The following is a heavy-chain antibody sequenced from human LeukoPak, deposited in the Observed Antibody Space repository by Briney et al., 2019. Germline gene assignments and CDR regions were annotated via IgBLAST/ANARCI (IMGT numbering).Heavy chain of an antibody. CDR2: IYYSGST. D-gene: IGHD3-10*01. Sequence: ASETLSLTCTVSGGSISSYYWSWIRQPPGKGLEWIGYIYYSGSTNYNPSLKSRVTISVDTSKNQFSLKLSSVTAADTAVYYCARGDDYGSGSYYYFDHWGQGTLVTVSS. CDR3: ARGDDYGSGSYYYFDH. V-gene: IGHV4-59*01. CDR1: GGSISSYY. J-gene: IGHJ4*02.